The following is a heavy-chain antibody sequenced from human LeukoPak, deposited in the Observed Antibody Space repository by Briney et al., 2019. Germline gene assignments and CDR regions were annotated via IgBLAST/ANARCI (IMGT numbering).Heavy chain of an antibody. CDR3: ARGYDSSSLDY. V-gene: IGHV3-21*01. CDR1: GGSISSYY. Sequence: PSETLSLTCTVSGGSISSYYWSWIRQPPGKGLEWVSSISSGSSYIYYADSVKGRFTISRDNAKNSLYLQMNSLRAEDTAVYYCARGYDSSSLDYWGQGTLVTVSS. J-gene: IGHJ4*02. CDR2: ISSGSSYI. D-gene: IGHD3-22*01.